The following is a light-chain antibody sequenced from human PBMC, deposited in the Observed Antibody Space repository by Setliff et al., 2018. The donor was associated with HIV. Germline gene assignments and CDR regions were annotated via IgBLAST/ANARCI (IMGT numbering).Light chain of an antibody. CDR2: EVV. Sequence: QSALAQPASVSGSPGQSLTISCTGTTSDVGGYNYVSWYQQHPGKAPKLIIYEVVKRPPGVSSRFSGSKSGNTASLTISGLQAEDEADYHCSSFTGSSTPVAFGGGTKVTVL. V-gene: IGLV2-14*01. CDR1: TSDVGGYNY. J-gene: IGLJ2*01. CDR3: SSFTGSSTPVA.